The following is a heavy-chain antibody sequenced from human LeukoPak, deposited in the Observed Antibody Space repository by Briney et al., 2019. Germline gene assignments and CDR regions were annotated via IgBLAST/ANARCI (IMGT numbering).Heavy chain of an antibody. V-gene: IGHV3-33*01. CDR1: GFTFSSYG. Sequence: GRSLRLSCAASGFTFSSYGMPWVRQAPGKGLEWVAVIWYDGSNKYYADSVKGRFTISRDNSKNTLYLQMNSLRAEDTAVYYCARGIYDFWSGYHYGMDVWGQGTTVTVSS. CDR2: IWYDGSNK. D-gene: IGHD3-3*01. J-gene: IGHJ6*02. CDR3: ARGIYDFWSGYHYGMDV.